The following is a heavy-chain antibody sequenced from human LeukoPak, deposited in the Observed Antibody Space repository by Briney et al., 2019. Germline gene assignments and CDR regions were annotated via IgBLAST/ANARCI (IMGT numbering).Heavy chain of an antibody. V-gene: IGHV3-53*01. CDR2: IYSGGST. CDR1: GFTVSSNY. D-gene: IGHD3-22*01. Sequence: GSLRLSCAASGFTVSSNYMSWVRQAPGKGLEWGSVIYSGGSTYYADSVKGRVTISRDNSKNTLYLQMNSLRAEDTAVYYCARSDSSGYETLDYWGQGTLVTVSS. J-gene: IGHJ4*02. CDR3: ARSDSSGYETLDY.